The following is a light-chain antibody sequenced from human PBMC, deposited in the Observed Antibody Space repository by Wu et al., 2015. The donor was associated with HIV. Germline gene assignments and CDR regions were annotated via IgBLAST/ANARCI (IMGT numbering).Light chain of an antibody. CDR3: QQYGSSPPYS. CDR1: HSVSTSY. J-gene: IGKJ2*03. V-gene: IGKV3-20*01. Sequence: EVVLTQSPGTLSLSPGERGTLSCRASHSVSTSYLAWYQQKPGQAPRLLIYAASSRATGIPDRFSGSGSGTDFTLTINRLEPEDFAVYYCQQYGSSPPYSFGQGTKLEIK. CDR2: AAS.